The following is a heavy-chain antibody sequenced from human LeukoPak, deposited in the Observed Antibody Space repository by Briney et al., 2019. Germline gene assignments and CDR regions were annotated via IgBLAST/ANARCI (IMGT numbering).Heavy chain of an antibody. J-gene: IGHJ4*02. CDR2: IKSNGGST. V-gene: IGHV1-46*01. CDR1: GDTFTDSY. D-gene: IGHD2-15*01. Sequence: GASAKVSCKASGDTFTDSYMHWVRQAPGQGLEWMGIIKSNGGSTGYAQKFQGRVTMTRDTSTSTAYMELSGLRSEDTAVYYCARERGGTFNFDYWGQGTLATVSS. CDR3: ARERGGTFNFDY.